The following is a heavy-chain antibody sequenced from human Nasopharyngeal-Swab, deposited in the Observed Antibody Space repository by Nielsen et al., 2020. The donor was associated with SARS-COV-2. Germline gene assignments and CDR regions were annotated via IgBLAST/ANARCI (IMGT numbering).Heavy chain of an antibody. D-gene: IGHD2-21*01. CDR3: AKDITSGDTMATHYYYGMDV. CDR1: GFTFDDNA. J-gene: IGHJ6*02. Sequence: SLKISCAASGFTFDDNAMHWVRQAPGKGLEWVSGISWNSGSIGYADSVKGRFTISRDNAKNSLYLQMNSLRAEDTALYYCAKDITSGDTMATHYYYGMDVWGQGTTVTVSS. CDR2: ISWNSGSI. V-gene: IGHV3-9*01.